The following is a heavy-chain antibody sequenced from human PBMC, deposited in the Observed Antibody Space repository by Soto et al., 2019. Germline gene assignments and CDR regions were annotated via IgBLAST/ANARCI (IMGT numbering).Heavy chain of an antibody. V-gene: IGHV4-59*01. Sequence: SETLSHTYTVSGGSIRTYYCSWIRQPPGKVLEWFGYISYTGSTTYNATRMSRVTISVDTSKNQFSLKLSAVTAADTAVYYCARAEWLTGSYYDSSGDGKYGMDVWGQGTTVTVS. D-gene: IGHD3-22*01. CDR2: ISYTGST. CDR1: GGSIRTYY. J-gene: IGHJ6*02. CDR3: ARAEWLTGSYYDSSGDGKYGMDV.